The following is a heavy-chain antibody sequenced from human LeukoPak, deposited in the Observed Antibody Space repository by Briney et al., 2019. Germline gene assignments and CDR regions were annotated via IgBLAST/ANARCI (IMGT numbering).Heavy chain of an antibody. CDR3: VGGAPNWGFDY. CDR1: GGTFSSYA. CDR2: IIPIFGTA. V-gene: IGHV1-69*13. D-gene: IGHD7-27*01. J-gene: IGHJ4*02. Sequence: ASVKVSCKASGGTFSSYAISWVRQAPGQGLEWMGGIIPIFGTANYAQKFQGRVTITADESTSTAYMELSSLRSEDTAVYYCVGGAPNWGFDYWGQGTLVTVSS.